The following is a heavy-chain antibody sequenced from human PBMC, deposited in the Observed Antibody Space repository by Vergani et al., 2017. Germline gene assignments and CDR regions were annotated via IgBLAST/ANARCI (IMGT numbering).Heavy chain of an antibody. CDR1: RYPFSRYG. D-gene: IGHD2-2*01. J-gene: IGHJ4*02. CDR3: ARVXVGCSRTNCFADH. CDR2: ISAYSGET. Sequence: QAQLVQSGAEVKKPGASVRVSCKASRYPFSRYGISWVRQAPGQGLEWMGWISAYSGETRYARSLQDRVTITRDTSINTAYMEMTRLRPDDTAIYYCARVXVGCSRTNCFADHWGQGTLVTVSS. V-gene: IGHV1-18*01.